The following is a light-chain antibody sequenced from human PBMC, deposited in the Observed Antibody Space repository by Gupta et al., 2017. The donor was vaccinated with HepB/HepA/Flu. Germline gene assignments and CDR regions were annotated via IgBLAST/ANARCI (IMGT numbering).Light chain of an antibody. CDR3: RQSLQTPST. Sequence: DIVITQFSLPPPVTPGEPASISCRSSQSLLHSNGYNYLDWYLQKPGQAPQLLIYLGSNRASGIPDRFSGSGSGTDFTLKISRVEAEDVGVYYCRQSLQTPSTFGQGTQLEIK. J-gene: IGKJ5*01. CDR1: QSLLHSNGYNY. V-gene: IGKV2-28*01. CDR2: LGS.